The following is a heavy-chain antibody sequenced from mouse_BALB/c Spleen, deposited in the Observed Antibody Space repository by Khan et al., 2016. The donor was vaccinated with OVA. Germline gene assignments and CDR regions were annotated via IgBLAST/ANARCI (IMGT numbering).Heavy chain of an antibody. V-gene: IGHV1S134*01. CDR3: TTAYYWYYVDY. CDR2: IYPGNGYT. D-gene: IGHD2-14*01. CDR1: GSTFTSYG. J-gene: IGHJ2*01. Sequence: VQLKQSGAELGRPGSSVKLSCKTSGSTFTSYGIKWVKQRPGQGLEWIGYIYPGNGYTEYNERFQGKAILTSDTSSSTAYILLRSLTSEDSAMYFCTTAYYWYYVDYWGQGTILTVSS.